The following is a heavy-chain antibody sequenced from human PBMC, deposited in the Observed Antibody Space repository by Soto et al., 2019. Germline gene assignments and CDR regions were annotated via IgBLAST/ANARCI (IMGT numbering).Heavy chain of an antibody. D-gene: IGHD6-6*01. CDR1: GFTFSSYA. V-gene: IGHV3-23*01. CDR2: ISGSGGST. CDR3: AKDLQGSSGIDY. Sequence: PGGSLRLSCAASGFTFSSYAMSWVRQAPGKGLEWVSAISGSGGSTYYADSVKGRFTISRDNSKNTLYLQMNSLRPEDTAVYYCAKDLQGSSGIDYWGRGTLVTVSS. J-gene: IGHJ4*02.